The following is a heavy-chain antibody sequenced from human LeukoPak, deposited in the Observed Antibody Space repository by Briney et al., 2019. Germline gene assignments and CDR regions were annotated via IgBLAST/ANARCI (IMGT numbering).Heavy chain of an antibody. D-gene: IGHD2-21*01. CDR2: IYYSGST. V-gene: IGHV4-39*07. Sequence: PSETLSLTCTVSGGSISSSSYYWGWIRQPPGKGLEWIGSIYYSGSTYYNPSLKSRVTISVDTSKNQFSLKLSSVTAADTAVYYCARADFQAGQMWWAADHNWFDPWGQGTLVTVSS. CDR3: ARADFQAGQMWWAADHNWFDP. J-gene: IGHJ5*02. CDR1: GGSISSSSYY.